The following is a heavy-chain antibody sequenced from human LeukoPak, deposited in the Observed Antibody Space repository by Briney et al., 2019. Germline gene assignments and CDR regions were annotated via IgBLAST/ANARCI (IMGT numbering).Heavy chain of an antibody. D-gene: IGHD5-12*01. J-gene: IGHJ4*01. CDR2: LNEDGVVT. CDR3: ARDEGTTGYDLLDY. Sequence: QTGGSLRLSCAGSGFTFSSYWMGWFRQAPGKGLEWVASLNEDGVVTVYVDSVEGRFIISRDNTKNSVFLQMNSLRGEDTAVYYCARDEGTTGYDLLDYWGQGTLVTVSS. CDR1: GFTFSSYW. V-gene: IGHV3-7*01.